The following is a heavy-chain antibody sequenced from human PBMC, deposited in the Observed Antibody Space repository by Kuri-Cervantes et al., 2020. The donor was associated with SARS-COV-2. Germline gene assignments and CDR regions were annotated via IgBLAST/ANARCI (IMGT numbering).Heavy chain of an antibody. CDR2: IDWDDDK. V-gene: IGHV2-70*11. D-gene: IGHD4-11*01. J-gene: IGHJ4*02. Sequence: SGPTLVKPTQTLTLTCTFSGFSLSTSGMCVSWIRQPPGKALEWLARIDWDDDKYYRTSLKTRLTISKDTSKNQVVLTMTNVDPVDTATYYCARIQAATVIADYWGQGALVTDSS. CDR3: ARIQAATVIADY. CDR1: GFSLSTSGMC.